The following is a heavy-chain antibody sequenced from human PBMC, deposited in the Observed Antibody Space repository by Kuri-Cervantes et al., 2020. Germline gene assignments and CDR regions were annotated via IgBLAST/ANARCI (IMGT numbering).Heavy chain of an antibody. CDR3: ARDRRRPYCSGGSCYSGGWFDP. Sequence: ASVKVSCKASGYTFTGYYMHWVRQAPGQGLEWMGWINPNSGGTNYAQKFQGRVTMTRDTSISTAYMELSRLRSDDMAVYYCARDRRRPYCSGGSCYSGGWFDPWGQGTLVTVSS. CDR1: GYTFTGYY. D-gene: IGHD2-15*01. J-gene: IGHJ5*02. V-gene: IGHV1-2*02. CDR2: INPNSGGT.